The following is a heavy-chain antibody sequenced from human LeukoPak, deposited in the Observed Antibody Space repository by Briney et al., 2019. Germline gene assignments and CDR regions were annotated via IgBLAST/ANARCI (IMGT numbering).Heavy chain of an antibody. J-gene: IGHJ4*02. CDR3: VRDLGYCSSTSCHHPYYFDY. Sequence: GGSLRLSCAASGFTFSSYAMHWVRQAPGKGLEWVAVISYDGSNKYYADSVKGRFTISRDNSKNTLYLQMNSLRAEDTAVYYCVRDLGYCSSTSCHHPYYFDYWGQGTLVTVSS. V-gene: IGHV3-30-3*01. D-gene: IGHD2-2*01. CDR2: ISYDGSNK. CDR1: GFTFSSYA.